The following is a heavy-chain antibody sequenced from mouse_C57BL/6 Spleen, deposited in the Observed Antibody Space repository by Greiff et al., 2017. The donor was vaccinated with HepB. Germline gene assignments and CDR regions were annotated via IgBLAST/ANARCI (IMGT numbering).Heavy chain of an antibody. J-gene: IGHJ4*01. V-gene: IGHV1-18*01. D-gene: IGHD2-1*01. CDR2: INPNNGGT. Sequence: VQLQQSGPELVKPGASVKIPCKASGYTFTDYNMDWVKQSHGKSLEWIGDINPNNGGTIYNQKFKGKATLTVDKSSSTAYMELRSLTSEDTAVYYCARYDYGNHYAMDYWGQGTSVTVSS. CDR3: ARYDYGNHYAMDY. CDR1: GYTFTDYN.